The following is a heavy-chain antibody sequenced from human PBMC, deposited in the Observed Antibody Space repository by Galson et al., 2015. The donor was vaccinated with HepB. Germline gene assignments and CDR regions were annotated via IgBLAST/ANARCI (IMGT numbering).Heavy chain of an antibody. Sequence: SMRLSCAASGFTCSSYSMNWVRQVSGKGLDGGSSISSSSRYIYYADSVKGRFTISIDNAKNSLSLQRYSLSAEDTAVYYCARDGSRPQWLRSYYYYYMDVWGKGTPVTVSS. CDR1: GFTCSSYS. CDR2: ISSSSRYI. D-gene: IGHD5-12*01. J-gene: IGHJ6*03. V-gene: IGHV3-21*01. CDR3: ARDGSRPQWLRSYYYYYMDV.